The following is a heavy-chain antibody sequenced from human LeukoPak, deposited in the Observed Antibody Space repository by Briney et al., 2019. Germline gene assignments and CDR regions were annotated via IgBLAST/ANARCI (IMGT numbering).Heavy chain of an antibody. J-gene: IGHJ4*02. Sequence: GGSLRLSCAASGFTFSSYGMHWVRQAPGKGLEWVAFIRYDGSNKNYADSVKGRFTISRDNSKNTLYLQMNSLRAEDTAVYYCAKPGSGGSCCTSYYFDYWGQGTLVTVSS. D-gene: IGHD2-15*01. CDR1: GFTFSSYG. CDR3: AKPGSGGSCCTSYYFDY. V-gene: IGHV3-30*02. CDR2: IRYDGSNK.